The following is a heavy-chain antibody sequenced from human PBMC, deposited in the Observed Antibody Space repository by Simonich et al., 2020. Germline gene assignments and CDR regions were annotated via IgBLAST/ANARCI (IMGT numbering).Heavy chain of an antibody. V-gene: IGHV1-2*02. D-gene: IGHD7-27*01. Sequence: QVQLVQSGAEVKKPGASVKVSCKASGYTFTGYYMHWVRQATGQGLEWLGWVNPHRGGTNQAQKFRGRVTMTRDTSFSTAYMELSRLRSDDTAVYYCARGALTGDYYYMDVWGKGTTVTVSS. CDR1: GYTFTGYY. J-gene: IGHJ6*03. CDR2: VNPHRGGT. CDR3: ARGALTGDYYYMDV.